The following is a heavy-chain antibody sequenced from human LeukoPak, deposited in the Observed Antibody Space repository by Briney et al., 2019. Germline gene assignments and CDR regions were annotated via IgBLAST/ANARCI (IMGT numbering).Heavy chain of an antibody. Sequence: GGSLRLSCAASGFTFSSYSMNWVRQAPGKGLEWVSSVSDSGSYIYYADSVKGRFTISRDNAKNSLYLQMHSLRAEDTAVYYCARDPGYCSGVSCYAAYYFDSWGQGTLVTVSS. J-gene: IGHJ4*02. CDR1: GFTFSSYS. D-gene: IGHD2-15*01. CDR2: VSDSGSYI. CDR3: ARDPGYCSGVSCYAAYYFDS. V-gene: IGHV3-21*01.